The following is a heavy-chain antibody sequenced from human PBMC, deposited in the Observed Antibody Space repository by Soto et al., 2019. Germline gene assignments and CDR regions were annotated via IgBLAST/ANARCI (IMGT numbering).Heavy chain of an antibody. V-gene: IGHV4-4*02. CDR1: GGSISSSNW. J-gene: IGHJ6*02. Sequence: QVQLQESGPGLLKPSGALCLTCAGAGGSISSSNWWSWVRQPPGKGLEWIGEIYHSVSTNYNPSLKSRVNISVDKSKNQFAMKLSSVTAADTAVYYCARVVGGYYYGTDYWGQGTTVTVSS. D-gene: IGHD2-2*01. CDR3: ARVVGGYYYGTDY. CDR2: IYHSVST.